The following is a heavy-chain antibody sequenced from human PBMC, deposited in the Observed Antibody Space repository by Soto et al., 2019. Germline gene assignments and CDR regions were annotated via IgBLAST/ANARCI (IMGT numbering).Heavy chain of an antibody. V-gene: IGHV3-74*01. CDR3: ARGLLGTGGTTGH. D-gene: IGHD1-7*01. CDR1: GFTFSSYW. CDR2: INVDGNAP. J-gene: IGHJ4*02. Sequence: EVQLVESGGGLVQPGGSLRLSCAASGFTFSSYWMHWVRQAPGKGLVWVSRINVDGNAPTYADSVKGRFTISRDNAKNTLYLQMNTLRAEDTAVYYCARGLLGTGGTTGHWGQGTLVTVSS.